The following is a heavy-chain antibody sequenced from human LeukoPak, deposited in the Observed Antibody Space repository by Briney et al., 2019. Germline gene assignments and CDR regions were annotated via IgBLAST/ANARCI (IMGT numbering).Heavy chain of an antibody. D-gene: IGHD6-13*01. J-gene: IGHJ1*01. CDR2: IIPIFGTA. CDR1: GGTFSSYA. CDR3: ASPPRGAAAGPWAGYFQH. Sequence: ASVKVSCKASGGTFSSYAISWVRQAPGQGLEWMGGIIPIFGTANYAQKFQGRVTITTDESTSTAYMELSSLRSEDTAVYYCASPPRGAAAGPWAGYFQHWGQGTLVTVSS. V-gene: IGHV1-69*05.